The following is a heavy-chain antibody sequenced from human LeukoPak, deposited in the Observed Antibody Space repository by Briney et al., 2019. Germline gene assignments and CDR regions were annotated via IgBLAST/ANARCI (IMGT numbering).Heavy chain of an antibody. CDR1: GFTFSSYA. CDR3: ARDRSGYSDDGLIDY. J-gene: IGHJ4*02. V-gene: IGHV3-21*01. D-gene: IGHD3-3*01. CDR2: ISSSSSYI. Sequence: GGSLRLSCAASGFTFSSYAMSWVRQAPGKGLEWVSSISSSSSYIYYADSVKARFTISRDNAKNSLYLQMNSLRAEDTAVYYCARDRSGYSDDGLIDYWGQGTLVTVSS.